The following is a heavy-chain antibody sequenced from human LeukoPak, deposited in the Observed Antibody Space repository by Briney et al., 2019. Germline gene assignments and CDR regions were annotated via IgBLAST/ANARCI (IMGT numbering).Heavy chain of an antibody. CDR2: IYHSGST. CDR1: GVSISTHY. J-gene: IGHJ4*02. V-gene: IGHV4-38-2*02. D-gene: IGHD1-26*01. CDR3: ARTDSGSPDFDY. Sequence: SETLSLTCTVSGVSISTHYWSWIRQPPGKGLEWIGSIYHSGSTYYNPSLKSRVTISVDTSKNQFSLKLSSVTAADTAVYYCARTDSGSPDFDYWGQGTLVTVSS.